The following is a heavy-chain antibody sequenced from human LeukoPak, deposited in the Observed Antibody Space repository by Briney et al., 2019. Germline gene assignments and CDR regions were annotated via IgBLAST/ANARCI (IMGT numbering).Heavy chain of an antibody. Sequence: GGSLRLSCAASGFTFSDYYMSWIRQAPGKGLEWVSYISSSGSTIYYADSVKGRFTISRDNAKNSLYLQMNSLRAEDTAVYYCARGYTYYYDSSGYLVYWGQGTLVTVSP. V-gene: IGHV3-11*01. D-gene: IGHD3-22*01. CDR2: ISSSGSTI. J-gene: IGHJ4*02. CDR3: ARGYTYYYDSSGYLVY. CDR1: GFTFSDYY.